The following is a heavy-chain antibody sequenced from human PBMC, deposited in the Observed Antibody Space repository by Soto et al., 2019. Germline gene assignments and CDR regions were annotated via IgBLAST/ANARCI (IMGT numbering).Heavy chain of an antibody. D-gene: IGHD2-15*01. Sequence: EVQLVESGGGLVQPGGSLKLSCAASGFTFSGSAMHWVRQASGKGLEWVGRIRSKANSYATAYAASVKGRFTISRDDSKITAYLQRNSLKTEDTAVYYCTRRLQDVYYLYGMDVWGQGSTVTVSS. J-gene: IGHJ6*02. CDR1: GFTFSGSA. V-gene: IGHV3-73*01. CDR2: IRSKANSYAT. CDR3: TRRLQDVYYLYGMDV.